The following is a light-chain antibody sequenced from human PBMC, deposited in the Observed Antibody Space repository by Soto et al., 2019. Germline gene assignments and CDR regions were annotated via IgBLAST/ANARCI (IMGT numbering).Light chain of an antibody. CDR2: GAS. Sequence: EIVLTQSPGTLSLSPGDRATLSCRASQSVSNFFLAWFQQKPGQAPRLLIYGASSRATGIPDRFSGSGSGTDFTLTISRLEPEDFAVYYCQQYGSSRTFGQGTKVEIK. CDR3: QQYGSSRT. V-gene: IGKV3-20*01. J-gene: IGKJ1*01. CDR1: QSVSNFF.